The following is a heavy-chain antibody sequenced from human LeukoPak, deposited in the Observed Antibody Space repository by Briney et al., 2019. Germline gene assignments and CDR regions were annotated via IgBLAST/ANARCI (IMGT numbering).Heavy chain of an antibody. CDR3: ARGDILSGLNLSTLFYYYYGMDV. D-gene: IGHD3-9*01. CDR1: GYTFTGYY. CDR2: INPNGGGT. J-gene: IGHJ6*02. Sequence: GASVKVSCKASGYTFTGYYMHWVRQAPGQGLEWMGWINPNGGGTNYAQKFQGRVTMTRDTSISTAYMELSRLRSDDTAVYYCARGDILSGLNLSTLFYYYYGMDVWGQGTTVTVSS. V-gene: IGHV1-2*02.